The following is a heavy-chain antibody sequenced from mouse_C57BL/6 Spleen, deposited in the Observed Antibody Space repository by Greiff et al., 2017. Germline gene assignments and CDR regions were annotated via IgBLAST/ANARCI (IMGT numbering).Heavy chain of an antibody. CDR2: INPNNGGT. D-gene: IGHD1-1*01. CDR1: GYTFTDYY. Sequence: VQLQQSGPELVKPGASVKICCKASGYTFTDYYMNRVKQSHGKSLEWIGDINPNNGGTSYNQKFKGNATLTVDKSSSTAYMGVRSLTSEDSAVYYCARGGGLLLRIYFDYWRQGTSLTVSS. V-gene: IGHV1-26*01. J-gene: IGHJ2*02. CDR3: ARGGGLLLRIYFDY.